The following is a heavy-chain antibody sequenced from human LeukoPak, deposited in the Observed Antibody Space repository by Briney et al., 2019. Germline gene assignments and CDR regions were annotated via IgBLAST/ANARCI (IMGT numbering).Heavy chain of an antibody. CDR2: IYPGDSDT. CDR1: GYSFTSYW. V-gene: IGHV5-51*01. D-gene: IGHD4-17*01. J-gene: IGHJ3*02. Sequence: GEFLKISCKGSGYSFTSYWIGWVRQMPGKGLEWMGIIYPGDSDTRYSPSFQGQVTISADKSISTAYLQWSSLKASDTAMYYCARLRSAYGDYGDAFDIWGQGTMVTVSS. CDR3: ARLRSAYGDYGDAFDI.